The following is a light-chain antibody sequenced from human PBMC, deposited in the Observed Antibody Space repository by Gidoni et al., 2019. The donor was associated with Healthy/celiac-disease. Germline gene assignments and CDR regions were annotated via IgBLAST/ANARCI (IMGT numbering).Light chain of an antibody. CDR1: QSVSSY. Sequence: VLTQSPATLSLSPGERATLSCRASQSVSSYLAWYQQKPGQAPRLLIYDASNRATGIPARFSGSGSGTDFTLTISSLEPEDFAVYYCQQRSYWPPLTFGGXTKVEIK. V-gene: IGKV3-11*01. CDR2: DAS. CDR3: QQRSYWPPLT. J-gene: IGKJ4*01.